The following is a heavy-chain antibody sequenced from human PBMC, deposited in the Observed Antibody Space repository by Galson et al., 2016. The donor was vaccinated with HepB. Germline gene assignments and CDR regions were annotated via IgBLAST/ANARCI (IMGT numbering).Heavy chain of an antibody. CDR2: INPKIGGT. D-gene: IGHD1-26*01. J-gene: IGHJ4*02. V-gene: IGHV1-2*02. CDR3: ARALRPLGGSYLDY. Sequence: VSCKASGYTFTGYYIHWVRQAPGQGLEWMGWINPKIGGTNYAQKFQGRVTMTRDTPINTAYMEARRLRSDDAAVYYCARALRPLGGSYLDYWGQGTLVTVAS. CDR1: GYTFTGYY.